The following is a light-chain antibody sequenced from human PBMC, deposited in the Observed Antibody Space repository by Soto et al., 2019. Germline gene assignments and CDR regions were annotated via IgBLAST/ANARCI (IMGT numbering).Light chain of an antibody. V-gene: IGLV2-14*03. CDR1: SSDVGVYDY. J-gene: IGLJ1*01. Sequence: QSVLTQPASVSGSPGQSITISCTGTSSDVGVYDYVSWYQQSPGRAPKLLIYDVSNRPSGISYRFSGSKSGNTASLTISGLQAEDEADYYCSSYTTTTLVFGSGTKLTVL. CDR3: SSYTTTTLV. CDR2: DVS.